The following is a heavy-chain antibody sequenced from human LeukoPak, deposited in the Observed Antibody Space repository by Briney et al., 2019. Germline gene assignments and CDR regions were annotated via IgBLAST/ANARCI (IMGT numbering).Heavy chain of an antibody. Sequence: GGSLRLSCAASGFTFSSYSMNWVRQAPGKGLEWVSSISSSGYIYYADSVKGRFTISRDNAKNSLYLQMNSLRAEDTAVYYCARDRRVCDFCSNWFDPWGQGTLVTVSS. D-gene: IGHD3-3*01. CDR3: ARDRRVCDFCSNWFDP. J-gene: IGHJ5*02. CDR1: GFTFSSYS. CDR2: ISSSGYI. V-gene: IGHV3-21*01.